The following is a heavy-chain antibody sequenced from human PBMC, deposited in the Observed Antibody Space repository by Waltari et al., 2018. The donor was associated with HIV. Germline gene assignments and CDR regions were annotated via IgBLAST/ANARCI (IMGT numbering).Heavy chain of an antibody. CDR2: IRRASNEK. V-gene: IGHV3-21*04. Sequence: GVVKTGGSIRLTCEASGFEFRHYSFNWVRQSPARGLEWVASIRRASNEKHYVDSVRGRFVISRDDSESSVYLQMDSLREEDTATYFCVRDDPGYGPIDYWGQGTLVTV. D-gene: IGHD3-10*01. CDR1: GFEFRHYS. CDR3: VRDDPGYGPIDY. J-gene: IGHJ4*01.